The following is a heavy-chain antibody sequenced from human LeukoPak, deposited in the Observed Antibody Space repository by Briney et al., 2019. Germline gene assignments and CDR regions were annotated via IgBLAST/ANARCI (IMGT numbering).Heavy chain of an antibody. D-gene: IGHD7-27*01. CDR1: GLNFRKSW. V-gene: IGHV3-7*01. J-gene: IGHJ4*02. Sequence: GGSLRLSCAASGLNFRKSWMTWVRQAPGRGLEWVANIKDDGSEKYYVDSVKGRFTISRDNAKNSLYLQMNSLGAEDTAVCYCSNWGDTWGLDFWGQGILVSVSS. CDR3: SNWGDTWGLDF. CDR2: IKDDGSEK.